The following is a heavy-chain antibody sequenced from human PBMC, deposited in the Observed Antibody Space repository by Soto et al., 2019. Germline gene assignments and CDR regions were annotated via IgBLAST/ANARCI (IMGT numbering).Heavy chain of an antibody. CDR3: ARAGISQAAAGSLDCFPIDS. CDR2: IYSGGTT. D-gene: IGHD6-13*01. CDR1: GFTVSSNY. J-gene: IGHJ4*02. Sequence: EVQLVESGGGLVQPGGSLRLSCAASGFTVSSNYMSWVRQAPGKGLERVAIIYSGGTTYYADSVKGRFTISRDNSKNTLYLQMNSLRAEDTAVYYCARAGISQAAAGSLDCFPIDSWGQGTLVTVSS. V-gene: IGHV3-66*01.